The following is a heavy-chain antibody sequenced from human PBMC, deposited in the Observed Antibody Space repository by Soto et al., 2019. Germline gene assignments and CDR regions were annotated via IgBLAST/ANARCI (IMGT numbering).Heavy chain of an antibody. CDR3: ARDRFIAVASLGSWFDP. CDR1: GYTFTSYY. J-gene: IGHJ5*02. V-gene: IGHV1-46*03. Sequence: ASVKVSCKASGYTFTSYYMHWVRQAPGQGLEWMGIINPSGGSTSYAQKFQGRVTMTRDTSTSTVYMELSSLRSEDTAVYYCARDRFIAVASLGSWFDPWGQGTLVTVSS. D-gene: IGHD6-19*01. CDR2: INPSGGST.